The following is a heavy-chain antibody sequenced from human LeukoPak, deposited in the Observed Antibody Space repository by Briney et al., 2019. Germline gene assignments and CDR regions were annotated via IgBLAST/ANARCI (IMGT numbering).Heavy chain of an antibody. CDR1: GLAVSTSV. CDR3: ARRQTNFGDIDY. Sequence: GGSLRLSCATSGLAVSTSVIYWFRQAPGKGLEWVSDIKDADAKGSYADSVKGRFTISRDNSKNTLYLQMNSLRAEDTAVYYCARRQTNFGDIDYWGQGTLVTVSS. D-gene: IGHD3-10*01. J-gene: IGHJ4*02. V-gene: IGHV3-23*01. CDR2: IKDADAKG.